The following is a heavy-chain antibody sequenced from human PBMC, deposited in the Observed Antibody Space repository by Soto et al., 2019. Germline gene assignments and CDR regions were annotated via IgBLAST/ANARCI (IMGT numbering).Heavy chain of an antibody. D-gene: IGHD5-18*01. Sequence: PGGSLRLSCAVSGFNVSTNYMSWVRQAPGKGLEWVSLIYGAYNTYYADSVKGRFTISRDNSKNTLNLQMSGLRIEDTAVYYCARGAALVLFDYWGQGTLVTVSS. CDR3: ARGAALVLFDY. J-gene: IGHJ4*02. CDR2: IYGAYNT. CDR1: GFNVSTNY. V-gene: IGHV3-53*01.